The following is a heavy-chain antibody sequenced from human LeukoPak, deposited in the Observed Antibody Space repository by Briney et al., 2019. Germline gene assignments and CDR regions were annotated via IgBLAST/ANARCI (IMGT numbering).Heavy chain of an antibody. CDR2: ISSSSSYI. V-gene: IGHV3-21*01. CDR1: GFTFSSYS. D-gene: IGHD1-14*01. J-gene: IGHJ6*03. Sequence: GGSLRLSCAASGFTFSSYSMNWVRQAPGKGLEWVSSISSSSSYIYYADSVKGRFTISRDNAKNSLHLQMNSLRAEDTAVYYCARVGNPNYDYYYYMDVWGKGTTVTVSS. CDR3: ARVGNPNYDYYYYMDV.